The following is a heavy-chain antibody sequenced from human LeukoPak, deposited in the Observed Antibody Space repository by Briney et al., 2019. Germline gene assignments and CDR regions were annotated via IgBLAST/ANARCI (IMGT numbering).Heavy chain of an antibody. CDR3: AKDGGRWWELPLDY. CDR2: ISYDGSNK. J-gene: IGHJ4*02. CDR1: GFTFSSYG. Sequence: GRSLRLSCAASGFTFSSYGMHWVRQAPGKGLEWVAVISYDGSNKYYADSVKGRFTISRDNSKNTLYLQTNSLRAEDTAVYYCAKDGGRWWELPLDYWGQGTLVTVSS. D-gene: IGHD1-26*01. V-gene: IGHV3-30*18.